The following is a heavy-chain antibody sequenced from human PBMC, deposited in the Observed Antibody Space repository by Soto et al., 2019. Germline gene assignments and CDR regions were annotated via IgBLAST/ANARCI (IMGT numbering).Heavy chain of an antibody. V-gene: IGHV4-4*02. Sequence: QVQLQESGPGLVKPSGTLSLTCAVSGGSISSSNWWSWVRQPPGKGLEWIGEIYHSGNTNYNPSRKSRVTTAVDKSRNQFSLKLSSVTAADPAVYYCARRWGEGRVDYWGQGALVTVSS. D-gene: IGHD3-10*01. CDR2: IYHSGNT. J-gene: IGHJ4*02. CDR3: ARRWGEGRVDY. CDR1: GGSISSSNW.